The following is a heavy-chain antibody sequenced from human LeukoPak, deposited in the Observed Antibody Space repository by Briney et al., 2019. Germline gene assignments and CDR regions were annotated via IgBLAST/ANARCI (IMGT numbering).Heavy chain of an antibody. J-gene: IGHJ4*02. CDR1: GYTFTGYY. V-gene: IGHV1-2*02. CDR2: INPNSGGT. CDR3: ARGPRDSSGHLDY. Sequence: ASVKVSCKASGYTFTGYYMHWARQAPGQGLEWMGWINPNSGGTNYAQKFQGRVTMTRDTSISTAYMELSRLRSDDTAVYYCARGPRDSSGHLDYWGQGTLVTVSS. D-gene: IGHD3-22*01.